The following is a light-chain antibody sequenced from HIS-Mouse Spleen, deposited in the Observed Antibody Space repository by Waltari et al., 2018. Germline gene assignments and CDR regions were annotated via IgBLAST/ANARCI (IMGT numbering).Light chain of an antibody. CDR3: QVWDSSSDHVV. J-gene: IGLJ2*01. CDR1: NIGSES. V-gene: IGLV3-21*03. Sequence: SYVLTQPPSVSVAPGKTARITCGGNNIGSESGHWYQQKPGQAPGLVVYEDSDRPSGLPGRFSGSNSGNTATLTISRVEAGDEADYYCQVWDSSSDHVVFGGGTKLTVL. CDR2: EDS.